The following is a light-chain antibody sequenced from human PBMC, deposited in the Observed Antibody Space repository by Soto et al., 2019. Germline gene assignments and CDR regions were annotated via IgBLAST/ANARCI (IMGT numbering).Light chain of an antibody. Sequence: QSALTQPPSVSGSPGQSVTISCTGTSSYVGNYNRVSWYQQPPGTAPKLMIYEVSNRPSGVPDRFSGSKSGNTASLTISGLQAEDEADYYCSSYTSSSTYVVFGGGTKLTVL. CDR1: SSYVGNYNR. V-gene: IGLV2-18*02. CDR3: SSYTSSSTYVV. J-gene: IGLJ2*01. CDR2: EVS.